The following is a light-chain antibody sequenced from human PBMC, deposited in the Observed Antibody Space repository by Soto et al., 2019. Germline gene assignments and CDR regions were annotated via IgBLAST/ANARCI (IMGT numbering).Light chain of an antibody. CDR1: QSFSGW. V-gene: IGKV1-5*01. J-gene: IGKJ1*01. Sequence: DIQMTQSPSTLSASVGDRVTVTCRGSQSFSGWLGWYQQKPGKAPKLMIYDASNLESGVPSRFSGSGSGTEFTLTNSSLQPDDFATYYCQQFRTIGQGTKVEIK. CDR2: DAS. CDR3: QQFRT.